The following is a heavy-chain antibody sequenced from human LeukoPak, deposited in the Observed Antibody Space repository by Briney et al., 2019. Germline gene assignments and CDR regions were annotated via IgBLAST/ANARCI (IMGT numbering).Heavy chain of an antibody. CDR2: IYPGDSDT. CDR3: ARSVCSSTSCPLDY. D-gene: IGHD2-2*01. CDR1: GYSFASYW. Sequence: GESLKISCKGSGYSFASYWIGWVRQLPGKGLEWMGIIYPGDSDTRYSPSFQGQVTISADKSISTAYLQWSSLKASDTAMYYCARSVCSSTSCPLDYWGQGTLVTVSS. V-gene: IGHV5-51*01. J-gene: IGHJ4*02.